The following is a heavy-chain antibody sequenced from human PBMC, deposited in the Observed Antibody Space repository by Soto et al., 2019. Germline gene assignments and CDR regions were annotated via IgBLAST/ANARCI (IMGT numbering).Heavy chain of an antibody. Sequence: PGGSLRLSCAASGFTFSSYWMSWVRQAPGKGLEWVANIKQDGSVKYYVDSVKGRFTISRDNAKNSLYLQMNSLRAEDTAVYYCPRGYTAVYALYYFDYWGQGTLVTVSS. CDR3: PRGYTAVYALYYFDY. CDR2: IKQDGSVK. CDR1: GFTFSSYW. V-gene: IGHV3-7*05. J-gene: IGHJ4*02. D-gene: IGHD2-8*01.